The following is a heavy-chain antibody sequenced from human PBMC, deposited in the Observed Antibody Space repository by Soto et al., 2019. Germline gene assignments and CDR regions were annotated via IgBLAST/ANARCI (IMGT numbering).Heavy chain of an antibody. V-gene: IGHV3-66*01. Sequence: GGSLRLSCAASGLTVSSSYMSWVRQAPGKGLEWVSILYSGGNTYYADSVKGRFIISRDNSKNTLYLQMNSLRAEDTAVYYCARDQAEYYYDSSGYPHYYFDYWGQGTLITVSS. D-gene: IGHD3-22*01. CDR1: GLTVSSSY. CDR2: LYSGGNT. J-gene: IGHJ4*02. CDR3: ARDQAEYYYDSSGYPHYYFDY.